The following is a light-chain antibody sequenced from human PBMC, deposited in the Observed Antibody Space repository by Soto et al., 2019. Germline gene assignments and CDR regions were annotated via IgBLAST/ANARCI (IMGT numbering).Light chain of an antibody. CDR3: QQFKTNWT. CDR1: QNIDSW. J-gene: IGKJ1*01. Sequence: DIQMTQSPSTLSASVGDTVTITCRASQNIDSWLAWYQQKPGKPPKLLIYKASSLQSGVPSRFSGSGSGTEFSLTISGLQPDDFATYYCQQFKTNWTFGQGTKVDIK. V-gene: IGKV1-5*03. CDR2: KAS.